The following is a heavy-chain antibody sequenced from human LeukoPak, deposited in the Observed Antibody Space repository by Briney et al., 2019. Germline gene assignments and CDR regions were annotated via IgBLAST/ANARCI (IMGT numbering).Heavy chain of an antibody. CDR1: GGSISSYY. V-gene: IGHV4-59*08. CDR2: IYYSGST. Sequence: SETLSLTCTVSGGSISSYYWSWIRQPPGKGLEWIGYIYYSGSTNYNPSLKSRVTISVDTSKNQFSLKLSSVTAAGTAVYYCARLGIVVVSYFDYWGQGTLVTVSS. J-gene: IGHJ4*02. D-gene: IGHD3-22*01. CDR3: ARLGIVVVSYFDY.